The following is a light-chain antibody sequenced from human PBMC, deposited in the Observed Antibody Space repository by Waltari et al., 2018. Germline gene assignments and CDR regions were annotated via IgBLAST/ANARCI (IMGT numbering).Light chain of an antibody. CDR1: QSISSW. V-gene: IGKV1-5*03. CDR2: KAS. J-gene: IGKJ1*01. CDR3: QQYSTFPRT. Sequence: DIQMTQSPSTLSASLGDRVTITCRASQSISSWLAWYQQKPGKAPNLRIYKASSLESGVPSRFSGSGSGTEFTLTISSLQPDDFTTYYCQQYSTFPRTFGQGTKVEI.